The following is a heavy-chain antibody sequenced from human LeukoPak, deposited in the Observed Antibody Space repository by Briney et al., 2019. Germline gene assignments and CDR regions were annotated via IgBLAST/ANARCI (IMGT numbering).Heavy chain of an antibody. CDR3: ARRYYDFWSGYPVNYYYYMDV. V-gene: IGHV1-8*03. J-gene: IGHJ6*03. Sequence: ASVKVSCKASGYTFTSYDFNWVRQATGQGLEWMGWMNPNSGNTGYAQKFQGRVTITRNISISTAYMELSSLRSEDTAVYYCARRYYDFWSGYPVNYYYYMDVWGRGTTVTVSS. CDR1: GYTFTSYD. D-gene: IGHD3-3*01. CDR2: MNPNSGNT.